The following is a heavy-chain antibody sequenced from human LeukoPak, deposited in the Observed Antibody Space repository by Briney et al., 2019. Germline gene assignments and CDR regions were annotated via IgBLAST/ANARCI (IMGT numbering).Heavy chain of an antibody. CDR1: GGSVSSTTYY. CDR2: MSYSGSV. CDR3: TRSHGVY. V-gene: IGHV4-39*01. Sequence: SETLSLTCSVPGGSVSSTTYYWGWVRQPPGKGLEWIAMMSYSGSVSYNPSLESRLTMSVDASKNQFSLKLTSVTAADTAVYYCTRSHGVYWGQGTLVTVSS. D-gene: IGHD4-17*01. J-gene: IGHJ4*02.